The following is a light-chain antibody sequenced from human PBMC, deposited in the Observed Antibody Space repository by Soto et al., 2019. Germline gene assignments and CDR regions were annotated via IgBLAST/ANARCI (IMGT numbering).Light chain of an antibody. CDR1: SSNIGAGYD. J-gene: IGLJ2*01. V-gene: IGLV1-40*01. Sequence: SVLTQPPSVSGAPGQRVTISCTGSSSNIGAGYDVHWYQQLPGTAPKLLIYGNSNRPSGVPDRFSGSKSGTSASLAITGLQAEDEADYYCQSYDSSLSGQGVFGGGTQLTVL. CDR2: GNS. CDR3: QSYDSSLSGQGV.